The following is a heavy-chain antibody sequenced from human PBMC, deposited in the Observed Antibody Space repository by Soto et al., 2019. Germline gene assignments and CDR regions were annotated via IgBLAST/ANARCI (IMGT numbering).Heavy chain of an antibody. V-gene: IGHV3-72*01. CDR2: IRKRGNSYTT. CDR1: GFIFSDHY. CDR3: VRSDDYGDY. Sequence: EVQLVESGGGLVQPGGSLRLSCAASGFIFSDHYMDWVRQAPGEGLEWVGRIRKRGNSYTTAYAASVKGSFTISRDDTKKSLYLQMNSLKTGDTVVYYCVRSDDYGDYWGQGTLVTVSS. J-gene: IGHJ4*02.